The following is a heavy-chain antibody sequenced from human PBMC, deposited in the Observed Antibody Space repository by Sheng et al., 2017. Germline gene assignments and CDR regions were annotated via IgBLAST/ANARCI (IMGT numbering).Heavy chain of an antibody. J-gene: IGHJ4*02. Sequence: QITLKESGPPLVNPTQTLTLTCTLSGFSLSTSGVGVGWIRQPPGKALEWLALIYWDNDKRYNPSLKSRLTVAKDSSRNQAVLTMTNMDPVDTATYFCAHRLQRSSHWNYGDFDFWSPGTRRSPSPQ. D-gene: IGHD1-7*01. CDR1: GFSLSTSGVG. V-gene: IGHV2-5*02. CDR3: AHRLQRSSHWNYGDFDF. CDR2: IYWDNDK.